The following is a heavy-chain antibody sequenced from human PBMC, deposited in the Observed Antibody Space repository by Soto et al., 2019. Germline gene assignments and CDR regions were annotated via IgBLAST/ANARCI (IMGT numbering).Heavy chain of an antibody. J-gene: IGHJ6*02. Sequence: GGSLRLSCAASGFTFSSYGMHWVRQAPGKGLEWVAVISYDGSNKYYADSVKGRFTISRDNSKNTLYLQMNSLRAEDTAVYYCAKGSITDYYYGMDVWGQGTTVTVS. CDR1: GFTFSSYG. CDR3: AKGSITDYYYGMDV. CDR2: ISYDGSNK. V-gene: IGHV3-30*18.